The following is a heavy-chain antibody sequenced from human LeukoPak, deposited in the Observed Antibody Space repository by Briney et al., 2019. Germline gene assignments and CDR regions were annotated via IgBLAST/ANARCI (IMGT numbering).Heavy chain of an antibody. CDR2: IYTSGST. CDR3: AREGVCSSTSCYLGPEGP. V-gene: IGHV4-4*07. D-gene: IGHD2-2*01. CDR1: GGSISSYY. Sequence: SETLSLTCTVSGGSISSYYWSWIRQPAGKGLEWIGRIYTSGSTKYNPSLKSRVTMSVDTSKNQFSLKLSSVTAADTAVYYCAREGVCSSTSCYLGPEGPWGQGTLVTVSS. J-gene: IGHJ5*02.